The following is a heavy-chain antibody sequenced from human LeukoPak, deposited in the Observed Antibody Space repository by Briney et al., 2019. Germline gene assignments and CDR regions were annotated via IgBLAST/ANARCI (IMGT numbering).Heavy chain of an antibody. J-gene: IGHJ4*02. Sequence: SVKVSCKTSGGTFTSYTISWVRQAPGQGLEWMGGIIPIFGTPHYAQKFQGRVTITADESTSTAYMELSSLRSEDTAVYYCARAGYDYVWGSCDLWGQGTLVTVSS. D-gene: IGHD3-16*01. CDR2: IIPIFGTP. CDR1: GGTFTSYT. V-gene: IGHV1-69*13. CDR3: ARAGYDYVWGSCDL.